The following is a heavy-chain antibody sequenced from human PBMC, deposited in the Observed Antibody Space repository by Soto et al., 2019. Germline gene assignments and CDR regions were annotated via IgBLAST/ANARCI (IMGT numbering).Heavy chain of an antibody. CDR1: GFTFSSYG. V-gene: IGHV3-33*01. D-gene: IGHD5-12*01. Sequence: GGSLRISCVASGFTFSSYGMHWVRQAPGKGLEWVAVIWYDGSNKYYADSVKGRFTISRDNSKNTLYLQMNSLRAEDTAVYYSARGLYSGYEPHFDYWGQGTLVTVSS. CDR2: IWYDGSNK. CDR3: ARGLYSGYEPHFDY. J-gene: IGHJ4*02.